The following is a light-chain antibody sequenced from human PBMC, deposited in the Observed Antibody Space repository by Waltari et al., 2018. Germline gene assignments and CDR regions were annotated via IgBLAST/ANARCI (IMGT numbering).Light chain of an antibody. J-gene: IGLJ2*01. CDR3: SSYTSSSLVV. CDR2: EVT. V-gene: IGLV2-14*01. Sequence: QSALTQPASVSGSPGQSITISCSGTNSDVGGYNYVFWFQQHPGKAPKLMIYEVTYRPSGVSNRFSGAKSGNTASLTISGLQAEVEADYYCSSYTSSSLVVFGGGTKLTVL. CDR1: NSDVGGYNY.